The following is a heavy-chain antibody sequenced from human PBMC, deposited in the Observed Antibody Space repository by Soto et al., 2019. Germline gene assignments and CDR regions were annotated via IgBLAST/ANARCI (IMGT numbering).Heavy chain of an antibody. CDR2: ISSSSSTI. CDR3: ARGLYYYDSRGYWGY. Sequence: EVQLVESGGGLVQPGGSLRLSCAASGFTFSSYSMNWVRQAPGKGLEWVSYISSSSSTIYYADSVKGRFTISRDNAKNSLYLQRNSRRDEDTAVYYCARGLYYYDSRGYWGYWGQGTLVTVSS. V-gene: IGHV3-48*02. J-gene: IGHJ4*02. D-gene: IGHD3-22*01. CDR1: GFTFSSYS.